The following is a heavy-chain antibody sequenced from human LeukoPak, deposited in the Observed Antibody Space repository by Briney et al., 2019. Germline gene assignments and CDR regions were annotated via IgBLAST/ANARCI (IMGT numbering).Heavy chain of an antibody. Sequence: ASVKVSCKASGYTFTDYYMHWVRQAPGQGLEWMGWINPNSGGTNYAQKFQGRVTMTRDTSISTAYMELSRLRSDDTAVYYCARDPSKYYDILTGYNYFDYWGQGTLVTVSS. V-gene: IGHV1-2*02. D-gene: IGHD3-9*01. CDR3: ARDPSKYYDILTGYNYFDY. J-gene: IGHJ4*02. CDR1: GYTFTDYY. CDR2: INPNSGGT.